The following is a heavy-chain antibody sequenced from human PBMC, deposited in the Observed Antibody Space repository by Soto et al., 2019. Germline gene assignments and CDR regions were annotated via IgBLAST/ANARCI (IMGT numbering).Heavy chain of an antibody. Sequence: GGSLRLSCSASGFTFSSYAMHWVRQAPGKGLEYVSAISSNGGSTYYADSVKGRFTISRDNSKNTLYLQMSSLRAEDTAVYYCVKGRTTVTTDYCYYYYMDVWGKGTTVTVSS. J-gene: IGHJ6*03. CDR1: GFTFSSYA. CDR3: VKGRTTVTTDYCYYYYMDV. CDR2: ISSNGGST. V-gene: IGHV3-64D*06. D-gene: IGHD4-17*01.